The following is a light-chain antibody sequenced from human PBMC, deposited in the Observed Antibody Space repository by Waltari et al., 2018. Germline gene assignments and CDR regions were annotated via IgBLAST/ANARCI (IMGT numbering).Light chain of an antibody. CDR3: QQYYDKSRT. CDR2: WAS. V-gene: IGKV4-1*01. Sequence: IVVTQSLEYLAVSLAVRVTIKCTSSRILLYNSNNKNYLAWYQQKPGQPPRLLIYWASSRASGVPDRFTGSGSGTDFTLTISSLQAEDVAVYHCQQYYDKSRTFGQGTKLEIK. J-gene: IGKJ2*01. CDR1: RILLYNSNNKNY.